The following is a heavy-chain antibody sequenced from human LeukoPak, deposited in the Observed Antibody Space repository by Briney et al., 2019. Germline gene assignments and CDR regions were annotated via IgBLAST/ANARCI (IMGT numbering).Heavy chain of an antibody. CDR1: EFTLSNYW. CDR2: INNDGSST. Sequence: GGSLRLSCAASEFTLSNYWMHWVRQAPGKGLVWVSRINNDGSSTSYADSVEGRFTVSRDNAKSTVYLQMISLGDEDTAVYYCAREKPADYGSGSYDLQYYYFGMDVWGQGTTVTVSS. V-gene: IGHV3-74*01. CDR3: AREKPADYGSGSYDLQYYYFGMDV. J-gene: IGHJ6*02. D-gene: IGHD3-10*01.